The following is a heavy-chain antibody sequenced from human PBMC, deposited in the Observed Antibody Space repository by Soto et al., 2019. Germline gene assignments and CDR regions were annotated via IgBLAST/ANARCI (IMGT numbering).Heavy chain of an antibody. Sequence: NPSETLSLTCAVYGGSFSGYYWSWIRQPPGKGLEWIGEINHSGSTNYNPSLKSRVTISVDTSKNQFSLKLSSVTAADTAVYYCARGGYCSSTSCYTRYYYYYGMDVWGQGTTVTVSS. CDR1: GGSFSGYY. CDR3: ARGGYCSSTSCYTRYYYYYGMDV. D-gene: IGHD2-2*02. CDR2: INHSGST. V-gene: IGHV4-34*01. J-gene: IGHJ6*02.